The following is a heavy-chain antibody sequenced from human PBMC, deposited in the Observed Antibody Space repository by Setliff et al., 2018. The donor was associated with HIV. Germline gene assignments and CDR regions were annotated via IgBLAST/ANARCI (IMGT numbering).Heavy chain of an antibody. V-gene: IGHV1-2*02. CDR1: GYIFTNYG. CDR2: INPNGGYT. D-gene: IGHD3-3*01. J-gene: IGHJ4*02. CDR3: AADNYNCNSFDS. Sequence: GASVKVSCKASGYIFTNYGISWVRQAPGQGLEWMGWINPNGGYTNYAQKFLGRVNMTRDTSFTTAYLELSRLGSDDTAVYYCAADNYNCNSFDSWGQGSLVTVSS.